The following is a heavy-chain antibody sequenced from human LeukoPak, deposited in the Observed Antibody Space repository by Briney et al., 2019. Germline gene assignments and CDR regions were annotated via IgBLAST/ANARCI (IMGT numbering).Heavy chain of an antibody. J-gene: IGHJ4*02. V-gene: IGHV3-7*03. Sequence: QTGGSLRLSCAASGFTFSSYWMSWVRQAPGKGLEWVANIKQDGSEKYYVDSVKGRFTISRDNSKNTLYLQMSSLRAEDTAVYCCAKMPVSYSSGWTNFDYWGQGTLVTVSS. CDR1: GFTFSSYW. CDR3: AKMPVSYSSGWTNFDY. CDR2: IKQDGSEK. D-gene: IGHD6-19*01.